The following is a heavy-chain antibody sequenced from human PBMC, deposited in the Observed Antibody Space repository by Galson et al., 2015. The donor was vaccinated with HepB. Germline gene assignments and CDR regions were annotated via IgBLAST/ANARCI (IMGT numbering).Heavy chain of an antibody. CDR3: ARRNYDILTGLEMYYFDY. CDR1: GYSFTSYW. V-gene: IGHV5-51*01. J-gene: IGHJ4*02. D-gene: IGHD3-9*01. CDR2: IYPGDSDT. Sequence: QSGAEVKKPGESLEISCKSSGYSFTSYWIGWVRQMPGKGLEWMGIIYPGDSDTRYVPSFQGQVTISADKSISTAYLQWSSLKASDTAVYYCARRNYDILTGLEMYYFDYWGQGTLVTVSS.